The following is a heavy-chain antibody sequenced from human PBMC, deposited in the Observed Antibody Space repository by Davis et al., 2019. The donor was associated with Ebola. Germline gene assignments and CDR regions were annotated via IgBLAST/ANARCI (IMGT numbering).Heavy chain of an antibody. J-gene: IGHJ5*02. D-gene: IGHD6-13*01. V-gene: IGHV4-39*01. CDR3: ARGYYSSSWAGFDP. Sequence: SETLSLTCTVSGGSISSSSYYWGWIRPPPGKGLEWIGSIYYSGSTYYNPSRQSRVTISVDTSKNQFSLKLSSVTAADTAVYYCARGYYSSSWAGFDPWGQGTLVTVSS. CDR2: IYYSGST. CDR1: GGSISSSSYY.